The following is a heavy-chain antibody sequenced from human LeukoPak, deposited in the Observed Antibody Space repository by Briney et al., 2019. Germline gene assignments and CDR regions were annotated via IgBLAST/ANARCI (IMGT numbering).Heavy chain of an antibody. V-gene: IGHV3-48*03. CDR2: ISDSYVT. J-gene: IGHJ3*01. Sequence: GGSLRLSCVTSGFTFRTHEMNCVRQAPGKALVWIAYISDSYVTHYAEAVKARFTVSRDNAKSSVYLQMNSLRAEDTAMYFWAREGELGRFNALDVWGQGTMITVSS. CDR3: AREGELGRFNALDV. CDR1: GFTFRTHE. D-gene: IGHD1-26*01.